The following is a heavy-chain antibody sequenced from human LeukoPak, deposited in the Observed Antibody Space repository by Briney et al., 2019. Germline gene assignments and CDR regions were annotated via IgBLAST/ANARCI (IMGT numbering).Heavy chain of an antibody. CDR3: ASNIVVVLDAFDI. Sequence: SVKLSCKATGGTFSSYTISWVRQAPGQGLEWMGRIIPILGIANYAQKFQGRVTITADKSTSTAYMELSSRRSEDTAVYYCASNIVVVLDAFDIWGQGTMVTVSS. CDR1: GGTFSSYT. V-gene: IGHV1-69*02. D-gene: IGHD2-21*01. CDR2: IIPILGIA. J-gene: IGHJ3*02.